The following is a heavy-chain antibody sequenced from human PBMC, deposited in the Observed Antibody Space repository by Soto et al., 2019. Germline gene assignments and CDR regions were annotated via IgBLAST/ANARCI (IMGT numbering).Heavy chain of an antibody. Sequence: EVQLVGSGGGLVQPGGSLSLSCAASGFTFSTYWIDWVRQAPGKGLVWVSRINSDGSTTSYADSVKGRFTISRDNAKNTLFLQMNSLRAEDTAMYYCARLLRWPATFDYWGQGTLVTVSS. J-gene: IGHJ4*02. CDR3: ARLLRWPATFDY. V-gene: IGHV3-74*01. D-gene: IGHD4-17*01. CDR2: INSDGSTT. CDR1: GFTFSTYW.